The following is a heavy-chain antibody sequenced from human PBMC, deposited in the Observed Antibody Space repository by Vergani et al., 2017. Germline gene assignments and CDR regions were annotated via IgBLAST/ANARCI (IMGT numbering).Heavy chain of an antibody. V-gene: IGHV1-46*01. CDR2: NNPSGGSQ. CDR1: GYTFTSYY. D-gene: IGHD6-13*01. Sequence: QVQLVQSGAEVKKPGASVKVSCKASGYTFTSYYMHWVRQAPGQGLEWMGINNPSGGSQSYAQKFQGRVTMTRDTSTSTVYMELSSLRSEDTSVYYCAREKIGSSWYSLNGGGYFDYWGQGTLVTVSS. J-gene: IGHJ4*02. CDR3: AREKIGSSWYSLNGGGYFDY.